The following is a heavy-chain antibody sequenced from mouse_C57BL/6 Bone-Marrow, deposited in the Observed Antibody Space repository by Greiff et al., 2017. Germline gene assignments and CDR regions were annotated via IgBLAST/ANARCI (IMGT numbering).Heavy chain of an antibody. CDR3: ARDDYDWAMDY. CDR1: GYSFTGYY. CDR2: INPSTGGT. Sequence: EVQLQQSGPELVKPGASVKISCKASGYSFTGYYMNWVKQSPEKSLEWIGEINPSTGGTTYNQKFKAKATLTVDKYSSTAYMQLKSLTSEDSAVYYCARDDYDWAMDYWGQGTSVTVSS. J-gene: IGHJ4*01. V-gene: IGHV1-42*01. D-gene: IGHD2-4*01.